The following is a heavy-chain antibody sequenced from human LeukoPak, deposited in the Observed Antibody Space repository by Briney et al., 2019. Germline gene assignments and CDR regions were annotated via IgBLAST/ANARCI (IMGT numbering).Heavy chain of an antibody. V-gene: IGHV4-61*02. Sequence: SETLSLTCTVSGNSISSGDYYWSWIRQPAGKGLEWIGRIYTSGSTTYNPSLKSRVTISGDTSENQFSLRLSSVTAADTAIYYCARRFGSQGYNNWFDPWGQGTLVTVSS. J-gene: IGHJ5*02. CDR1: GNSISSGDYY. D-gene: IGHD2-2*02. CDR2: IYTSGST. CDR3: ARRFGSQGYNNWFDP.